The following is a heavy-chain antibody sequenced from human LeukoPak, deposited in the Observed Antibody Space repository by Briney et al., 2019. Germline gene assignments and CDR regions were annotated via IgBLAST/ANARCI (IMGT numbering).Heavy chain of an antibody. D-gene: IGHD3-22*01. Sequence: SETLSLTCAVYGGSFSGYYWSWIRQPPGEGLEWIGEINHSGSTNYNPSLKSRVTISVDTSKNQFSLKLSSVTAADTAVYYCASDYYDSSGYDYWGPGTLVTVSS. CDR1: GGSFSGYY. CDR3: ASDYYDSSGYDY. V-gene: IGHV4-34*01. CDR2: INHSGST. J-gene: IGHJ4*02.